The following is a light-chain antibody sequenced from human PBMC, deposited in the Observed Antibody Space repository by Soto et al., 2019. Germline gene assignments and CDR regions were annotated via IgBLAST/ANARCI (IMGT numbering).Light chain of an antibody. J-gene: IGKJ1*01. CDR2: KAS. Sequence: TQSPATLSSFPGDRVTLSCRASQYINTRLAWYQQKPGKAPKLLIYKASTLKSGVPSRFSGSGSGTEFTLTISSLQPDDFATYYCQHYNSYSEAFGQGTKVDIK. CDR3: QHYNSYSEA. CDR1: QYINTR. V-gene: IGKV1-5*03.